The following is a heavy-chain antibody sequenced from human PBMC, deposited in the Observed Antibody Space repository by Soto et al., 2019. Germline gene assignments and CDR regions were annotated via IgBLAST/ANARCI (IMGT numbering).Heavy chain of an antibody. V-gene: IGHV3-66*01. J-gene: IGHJ4*02. Sequence: PGGSLRLSCAASGFTVSNNYMSWVRQAPGKGLEWVSLIYSGGTTSYADSVKGRFTISRDSSKNTLNLQMNSLRAEDTAVYYCARNSGSKLGPRTAGEGHWGQGTLVTVS. CDR3: ARNSGSKLGPRTAGEGH. CDR2: IYSGGTT. CDR1: GFTVSNNY. D-gene: IGHD7-27*01.